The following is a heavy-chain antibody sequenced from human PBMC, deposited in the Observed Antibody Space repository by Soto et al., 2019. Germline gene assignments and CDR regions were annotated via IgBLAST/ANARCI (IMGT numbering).Heavy chain of an antibody. CDR2: ISYDGSNK. CDR1: GFTFSSYA. CDR3: ARNQWLRFPFDY. J-gene: IGHJ4*02. Sequence: QVQLVESGGGVVQPGRSLRLSCAASGFTFSSYAMHWVRQAPGKGLEWVAVISYDGSNKYYADSVKGRFTISRDNSKNTLYLQMNSLRAEDTAVYYCARNQWLRFPFDYWGQGTLVTVSS. D-gene: IGHD5-12*01. V-gene: IGHV3-30-3*01.